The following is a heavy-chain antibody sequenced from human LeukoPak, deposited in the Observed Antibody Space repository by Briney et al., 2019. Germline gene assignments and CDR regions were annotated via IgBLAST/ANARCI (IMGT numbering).Heavy chain of an antibody. Sequence: GGSLRLSCVASGFAFSAYWMHWVRQAPGKGLEWVAVISYDGSNKYYADSVKGRFTISRDNSKNTLYLQMNSLRAEDTAVYYCASAGYSSGWSFDYWGQGTLVTVSS. V-gene: IGHV3-30*03. CDR3: ASAGYSSGWSFDY. J-gene: IGHJ4*02. CDR2: ISYDGSNK. CDR1: GFAFSAYW. D-gene: IGHD6-19*01.